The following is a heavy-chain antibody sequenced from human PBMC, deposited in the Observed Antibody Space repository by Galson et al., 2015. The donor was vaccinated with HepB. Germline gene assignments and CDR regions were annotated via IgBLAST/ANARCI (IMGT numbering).Heavy chain of an antibody. CDR1: GDSVSSNSAA. J-gene: IGHJ4*02. D-gene: IGHD5-18*01. V-gene: IGHV6-1*01. CDR2: TYYRSKWYN. Sequence: CAISGDSVSSNSAAWNWIRQSPSRGLEWLGRTYYRSKWYNDYAVSVKSRITINPDTSKNQFSLQLNSVTPEDTAVYYCARERGDTAMAHTFDYWGQGTLVTVSS. CDR3: ARERGDTAMAHTFDY.